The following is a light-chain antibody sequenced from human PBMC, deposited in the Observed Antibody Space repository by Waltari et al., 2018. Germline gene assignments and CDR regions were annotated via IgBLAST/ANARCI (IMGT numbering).Light chain of an antibody. CDR1: SSDIGGYNY. CDR3: SSYTRTTPTTYV. J-gene: IGLJ1*01. CDR2: DVR. V-gene: IGLV2-14*01. Sequence: QSALTQPASVSGSLGQSITISCTGTSSDIGGYNYVSWHQQHPGKAPKLVIYDVRNRPSGVSHRCAGSKSGSTASLTISVLQAEDEADYFCSSYTRTTPTTYVFGTGTKVTVL.